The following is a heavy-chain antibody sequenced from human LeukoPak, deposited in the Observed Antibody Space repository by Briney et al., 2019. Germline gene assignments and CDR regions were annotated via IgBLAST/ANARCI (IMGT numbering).Heavy chain of an antibody. J-gene: IGHJ3*02. D-gene: IGHD6-19*01. V-gene: IGHV3-23*01. CDR3: AKQEGSGWYFDAFDI. CDR1: GFTFSSYA. Sequence: GGSLRLSCAASGFTFSSYAMSWVRQAPGKGLEWVSAISGSGGSTYYADSVEGRFTISRDNSKNTLYLQMNSLRAEDTAVYYCAKQEGSGWYFDAFDIWGQGTMVTVSS. CDR2: ISGSGGST.